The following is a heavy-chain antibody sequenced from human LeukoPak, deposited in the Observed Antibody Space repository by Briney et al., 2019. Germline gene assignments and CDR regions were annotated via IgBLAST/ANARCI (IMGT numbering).Heavy chain of an antibody. CDR1: GFTFSSYS. D-gene: IGHD1-26*01. Sequence: GGSLRLSCAASGFTFSSYSMNWVRQAPGKGLEWVSSISSSSSYIYYADSVKGRFTVSRDNSKNTLYLQMNSLRAEDTAVYYCARGRLGYYYMDVWGKGTTVTVSS. J-gene: IGHJ6*03. CDR3: ARGRLGYYYMDV. V-gene: IGHV3-21*01. CDR2: ISSSSSYI.